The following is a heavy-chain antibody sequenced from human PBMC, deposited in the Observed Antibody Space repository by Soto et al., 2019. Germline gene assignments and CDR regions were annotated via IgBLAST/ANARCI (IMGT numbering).Heavy chain of an antibody. CDR1: GFTFRSYW. D-gene: IGHD6-6*01. CDR3: ASGGSSLNFDS. J-gene: IGHJ4*02. CDR2: INSDGSST. Sequence: GGSLRLSCAASGFTFRSYWMQWVRQAPGKGLVWVSWINSDGSSTSYADSVKGRFTISRDNAKNTLYLQINSLRAEDTAVYYCASGGSSLNFDSWGQGTLVTVSS. V-gene: IGHV3-74*01.